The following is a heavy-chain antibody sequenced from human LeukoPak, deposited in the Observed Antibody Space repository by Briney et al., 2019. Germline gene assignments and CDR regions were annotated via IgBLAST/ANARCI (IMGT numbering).Heavy chain of an antibody. CDR2: ISWNSGNI. CDR1: GFTFDDYA. V-gene: IGHV3-9*01. CDR3: AKGSTTSRPYYFDY. Sequence: PGGSLRLSCAASGFTFDDYAMHWVRQAPGKGLEWVSGISWNSGNIGYADSVKGRFTISRDNAKNSLYLQMNSLRAEDTAVYYCAKGSTTSRPYYFDYWGQGTLVTVSS. D-gene: IGHD2-2*01. J-gene: IGHJ4*02.